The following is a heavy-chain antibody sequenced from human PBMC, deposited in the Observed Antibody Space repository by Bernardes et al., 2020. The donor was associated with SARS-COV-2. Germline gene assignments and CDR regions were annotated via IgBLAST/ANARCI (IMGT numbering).Heavy chain of an antibody. V-gene: IGHV3-48*03. CDR2: ISSSDNTI. Sequence: GGSLRLSCAASGFIFHNYAMAWVRQAPGKGLEWVSGISSSDNTIYYADSVKGRFTISRDNAKNSLYLQMNSLRAEDSAVYYCARERFPDIWGQGTMVTVSS. CDR1: GFIFHNYA. J-gene: IGHJ3*02. CDR3: ARERFPDI. D-gene: IGHD3-3*01.